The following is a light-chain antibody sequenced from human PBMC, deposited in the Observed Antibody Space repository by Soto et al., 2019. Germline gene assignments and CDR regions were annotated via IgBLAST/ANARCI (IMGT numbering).Light chain of an antibody. V-gene: IGKV1-17*02. CDR1: QDIGND. J-gene: IGKJ2*01. CDR3: QQYYSYPYT. Sequence: IQMTQSPSSLSVSVTDRVTITCRASQDIGNDLGWYQQRPGEAPELLLYAASTLRSGVPSRFSGSGSGTQFTLTINNLQPEDSATYYCQQYYSYPYTFGQGTKLEIK. CDR2: AAS.